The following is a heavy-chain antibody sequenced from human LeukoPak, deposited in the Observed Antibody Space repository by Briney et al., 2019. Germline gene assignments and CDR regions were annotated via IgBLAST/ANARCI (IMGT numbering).Heavy chain of an antibody. Sequence: PSETLSLTCAVYGGSFSGYYWSWIRQPPGKGLEWIGEINHSGSTNYNPSLKGRVTISVDTSKNQFSLKLSSVTAADTAVYYCARGLWFDPWGQGTLVTVSS. V-gene: IGHV4-34*01. J-gene: IGHJ5*02. CDR3: ARGLWFDP. CDR2: INHSGST. CDR1: GGSFSGYY.